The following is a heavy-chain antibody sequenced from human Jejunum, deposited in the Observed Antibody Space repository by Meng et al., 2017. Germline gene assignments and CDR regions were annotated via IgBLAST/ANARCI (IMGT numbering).Heavy chain of an antibody. CDR2: MNPKHGDT. Sequence: QVHLVPSGAEVKKPGASVRVSCEASGSTFTAYYVHWVRQAPGQGLEWMGRMNPKHGDTNYAQKFQGRVTMIRATSTAYMDLSSLTSDDTAVYYCAKDEGTTTAFDHWGQGTLVTVSS. V-gene: IGHV1-2*06. CDR1: GSTFTAYY. CDR3: AKDEGTTTAFDH. J-gene: IGHJ4*02. D-gene: IGHD1-26*01.